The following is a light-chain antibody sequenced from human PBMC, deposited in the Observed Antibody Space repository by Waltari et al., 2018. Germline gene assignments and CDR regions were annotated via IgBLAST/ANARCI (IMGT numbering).Light chain of an antibody. CDR3: QQLNSYPVT. Sequence: DIQLTQSPSFLSASVGDRVTITCRASQGINSYLAWYQQTPGKAPKPLIYAASTLQSGVPSRFSGSGSGTEFTLTISSLQPEDFATYYCQQLNSYPVTFGQGTKLEIK. CDR1: QGINSY. J-gene: IGKJ2*01. V-gene: IGKV1-9*01. CDR2: AAS.